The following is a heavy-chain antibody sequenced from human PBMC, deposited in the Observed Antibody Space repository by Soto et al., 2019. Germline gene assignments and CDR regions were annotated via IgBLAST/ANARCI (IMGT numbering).Heavy chain of an antibody. CDR3: ARDHSESPIWFGVRTDRYFDY. Sequence: EVQLVESGGGLVQPGGSLRLSCAASGFTFSSYWMHWVRQAPGKGLVWVSRINSDGSSTSYADSVKGRFTISRDNAKNTLYLQMNSLRFEDTAVYYCARDHSESPIWFGVRTDRYFDYWCQGTLVTVSS. CDR2: INSDGSST. D-gene: IGHD3-10*01. CDR1: GFTFSSYW. V-gene: IGHV3-74*01. J-gene: IGHJ4*02.